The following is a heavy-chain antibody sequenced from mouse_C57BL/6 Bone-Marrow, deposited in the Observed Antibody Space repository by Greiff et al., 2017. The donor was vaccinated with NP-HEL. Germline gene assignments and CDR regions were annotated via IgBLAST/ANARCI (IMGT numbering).Heavy chain of an antibody. CDR1: GYTFTDYY. J-gene: IGHJ3*01. Sequence: EVQLQESGPVLVKPGASVKMSCKASGYTFTDYYMNWVKQSHGKSLEWIGVINPYNGGTSYNQKFKGKATLTVDKSSSTAYMELNSLTSEDSAVYYCARYDYDPPWFAYWGQGTLVTVSA. CDR2: INPYNGGT. D-gene: IGHD2-4*01. CDR3: ARYDYDPPWFAY. V-gene: IGHV1-19*01.